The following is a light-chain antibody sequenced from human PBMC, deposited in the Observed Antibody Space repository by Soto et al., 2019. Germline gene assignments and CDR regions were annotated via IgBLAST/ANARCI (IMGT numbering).Light chain of an antibody. Sequence: QSALTQPASVSGSPGQSITIACTGTSSDVGGYNSVSWYQQHPGKVPKLIIYDVNNRPSGVSWRFSGSKSGNTASLTVSGLQAEDEADYYCSSYASSSTLVFGGGTKVTVL. V-gene: IGLV2-14*03. CDR2: DVN. CDR3: SSYASSSTLV. J-gene: IGLJ2*01. CDR1: SSDVGGYNS.